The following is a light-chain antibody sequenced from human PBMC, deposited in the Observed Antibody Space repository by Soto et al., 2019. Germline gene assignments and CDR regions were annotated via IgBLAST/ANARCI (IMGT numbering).Light chain of an antibody. V-gene: IGLV1-40*01. CDR2: GNS. Sequence: QSVLTQSPSVSGAPGQRVTISCTESSSNIGAGYDVHWYQQLPGTAPKLLIYGNSNRPSGVPDRFSGSKSGTSASLAITGLQAEDEADYYCQSYDSSLSGWVFGGGTQLTVL. J-gene: IGLJ3*02. CDR1: SSNIGAGYD. CDR3: QSYDSSLSGWV.